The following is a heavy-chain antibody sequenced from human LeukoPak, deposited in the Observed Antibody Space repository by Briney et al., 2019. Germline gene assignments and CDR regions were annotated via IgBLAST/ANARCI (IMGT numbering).Heavy chain of an antibody. CDR3: ARGGRLRFLEWFSPLDY. Sequence: ASVKVSCKASGYTFTSYGISWVRQASGQGLEWMGWISAYNGNTNYAQKLQGRLTKTTDTSTSTAYMELRSLRSDDTAVYYCARGGRLRFLEWFSPLDYWGQGTLVTVSS. V-gene: IGHV1-18*01. D-gene: IGHD3-3*01. CDR1: GYTFTSYG. CDR2: ISAYNGNT. J-gene: IGHJ4*02.